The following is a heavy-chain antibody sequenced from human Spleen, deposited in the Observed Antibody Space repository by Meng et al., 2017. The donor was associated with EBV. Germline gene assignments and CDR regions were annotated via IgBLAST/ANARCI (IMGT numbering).Heavy chain of an antibody. CDR1: GVSFSGQY. J-gene: IGHJ5*02. Sequence: VQLEWWGAGLLHPADTLSLPWAVDGVSFSGQYWSWIRPPPGKGLEWIGEINHSGSTNYNPSLKCRVTISVDTSKNHLCLKVSSVTAADTAVYYCERAYCDSTSCYLLFDPWGQGTLVTVSS. D-gene: IGHD2-2*01. CDR3: ERAYCDSTSCYLLFDP. CDR2: INHSGST. V-gene: IGHV4-34*01.